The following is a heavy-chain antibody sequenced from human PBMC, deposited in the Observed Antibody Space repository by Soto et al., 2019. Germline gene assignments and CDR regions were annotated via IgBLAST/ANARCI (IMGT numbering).Heavy chain of an antibody. J-gene: IGHJ4*02. CDR2: TRNKANSYTT. Sequence: GSLRLSCAASGFTFSDHYMDWVRQAPGKGLEWVGRTRNKANSYTTEYAASVKGRFTISRDDSKNSLYLQMNSLKTEDTAVYYCARGGRGYSGYDTDYWGQGTLVTVSS. D-gene: IGHD5-12*01. CDR3: ARGGRGYSGYDTDY. V-gene: IGHV3-72*01. CDR1: GFTFSDHY.